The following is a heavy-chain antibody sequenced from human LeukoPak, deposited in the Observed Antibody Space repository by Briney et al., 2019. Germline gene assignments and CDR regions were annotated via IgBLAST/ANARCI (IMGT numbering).Heavy chain of an antibody. Sequence: SETLSRTCTVSGGSISSYYWSWIRQPPGKGLEWIGYIYYSGSTNYNPSLKSRVTISVDTSKNQFSLKLSSVTAADTAVYYCAREAEVSRLTFPWFDPWGQGTLVTVSS. CDR2: IYYSGST. V-gene: IGHV4-59*01. J-gene: IGHJ5*02. D-gene: IGHD2-21*01. CDR3: AREAEVSRLTFPWFDP. CDR1: GGSISSYY.